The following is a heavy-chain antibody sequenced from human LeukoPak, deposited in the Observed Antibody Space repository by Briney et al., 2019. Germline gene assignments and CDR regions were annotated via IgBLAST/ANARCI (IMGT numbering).Heavy chain of an antibody. J-gene: IGHJ4*02. V-gene: IGHV5-51*01. CDR2: IYPDDSDI. D-gene: IGHD4-23*01. CDR3: ARCPTSTLVTRADY. Sequence: GESLKISCKGSGYNFTNYWIGWVRQTPEKGLERMGFIYPDDSDIRYSPSFQGQVTISADKSTSTAYLQWTTLKASDTAMYYCARCPTSTLVTRADYWGQGTLVTVSS. CDR1: GYNFTNYW.